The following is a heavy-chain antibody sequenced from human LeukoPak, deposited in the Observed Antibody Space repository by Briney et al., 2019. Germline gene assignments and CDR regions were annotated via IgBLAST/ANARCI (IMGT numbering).Heavy chain of an antibody. Sequence: SQTLSLTCTVSGGSISSGGYYWSWIRQHPGKGLEWIGYIYYSGSTYYNPSLKSRVTISVDTSKNQFSLKLSSVTAADTAVYYCARSGLATCHYWGQGTLVTVSS. D-gene: IGHD3-10*01. CDR1: GGSISSGGYY. CDR2: IYYSGST. V-gene: IGHV4-31*03. CDR3: ARSGLATCHY. J-gene: IGHJ4*02.